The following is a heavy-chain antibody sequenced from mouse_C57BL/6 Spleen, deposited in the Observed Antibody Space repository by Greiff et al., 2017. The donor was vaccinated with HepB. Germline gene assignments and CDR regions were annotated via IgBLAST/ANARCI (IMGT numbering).Heavy chain of an antibody. Sequence: QVQLKQSGPELVKPGASVKISCKASGYAFSSSWMNWVKQRPGKGLEWIGRIYPGDGDTNYNGKFKGKATLTADKSSSTAYMQLSSLTSEDSAVYFCAREGIYYGSSYAFAYWGQGTLVTVSA. D-gene: IGHD1-1*01. V-gene: IGHV1-82*01. CDR1: GYAFSSSW. J-gene: IGHJ3*01. CDR2: IYPGDGDT. CDR3: AREGIYYGSSYAFAY.